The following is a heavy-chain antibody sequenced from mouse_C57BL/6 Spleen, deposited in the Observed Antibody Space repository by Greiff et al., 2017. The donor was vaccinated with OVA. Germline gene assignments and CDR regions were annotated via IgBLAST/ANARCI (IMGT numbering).Heavy chain of an antibody. Sequence: QVQLQQSGAELVRPGTSVKVSCKASGYAFTNYLIEWVKQRPGQGLEWIGVINPGSGGTNYNEKFKGKATLTAAKSSSTAYMQLSSLTSEDSAVYFCAREGSSTMIKDAWFAYWGQGTLVTVSA. CDR1: GYAFTNYL. CDR3: AREGSSTMIKDAWFAY. CDR2: INPGSGGT. V-gene: IGHV1-54*01. J-gene: IGHJ3*01. D-gene: IGHD2-4*01.